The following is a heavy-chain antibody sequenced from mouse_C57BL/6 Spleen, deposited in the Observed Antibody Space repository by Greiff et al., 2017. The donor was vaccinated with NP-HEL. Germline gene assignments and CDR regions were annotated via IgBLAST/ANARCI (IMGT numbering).Heavy chain of an antibody. V-gene: IGHV1-81*01. CDR1: GYTFTSYG. CDR3: ASFLYDFSFAY. D-gene: IGHD2-3*01. J-gene: IGHJ3*01. CDR2: IYPRSGNT. Sequence: QVQLKESGAELARPGASVKLSCKASGYTFTSYGISWVKQRTGQGLEWIGEIYPRSGNTYYNEKFKGKATLTADKSSSTAYMELRSLTSEDSAVYFCASFLYDFSFAYWGQGTLVTVSA.